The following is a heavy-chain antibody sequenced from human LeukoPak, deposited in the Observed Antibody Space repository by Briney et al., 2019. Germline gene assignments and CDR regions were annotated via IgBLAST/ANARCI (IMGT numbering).Heavy chain of an antibody. D-gene: IGHD6-13*01. CDR3: AKSRGWQQLLLDY. Sequence: SGGSLRLSCAASGFTFSSYGMHWVRQAPGKGLEWVAVISYDGSNKYYADSVKGRFTISRDNSKNTLYLQMNSLRAEDTAVYYCAKSRGWQQLLLDYWGQGTLVTVS. V-gene: IGHV3-30*18. J-gene: IGHJ4*02. CDR1: GFTFSSYG. CDR2: ISYDGSNK.